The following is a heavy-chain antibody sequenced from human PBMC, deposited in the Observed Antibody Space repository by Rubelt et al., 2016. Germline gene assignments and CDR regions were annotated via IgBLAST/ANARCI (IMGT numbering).Heavy chain of an antibody. D-gene: IGHD5-12*01. J-gene: IGHJ4*02. Sequence: QITLKESGPPLVKPTQTLTLTCTFSGFSLSTSGVGVGWIRQPPGKALEWIAIIYWDEDKRYRPSLKSRLTITKDTSKNQVVLTMTNMDPVDTATYYCAQWRSYFFDYWGQGTLVTVSS. V-gene: IGHV2-5*02. CDR2: IYWDEDK. CDR1: GFSLSTSGVG. CDR3: AQWRSYFFDY.